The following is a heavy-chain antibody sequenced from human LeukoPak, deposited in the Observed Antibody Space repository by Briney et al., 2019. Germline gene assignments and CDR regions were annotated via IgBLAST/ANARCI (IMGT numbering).Heavy chain of an antibody. CDR2: IKQDGSEK. Sequence: GGSLRLSCAASGFTVSSNYMSWVRQAPGKGLEWVANIKQDGSEKYYVDSVKGRFTISRDNAKNSLYLQMNSLRAEDTAVYYCARDEGVVGATGFDYWGQGTLVTVSS. V-gene: IGHV3-7*01. CDR1: GFTVSSNY. CDR3: ARDEGVVGATGFDY. D-gene: IGHD1-26*01. J-gene: IGHJ4*02.